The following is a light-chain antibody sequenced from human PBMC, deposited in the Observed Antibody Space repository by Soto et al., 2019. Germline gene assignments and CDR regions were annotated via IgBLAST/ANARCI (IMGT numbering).Light chain of an antibody. CDR1: QTISTW. Sequence: DIQMTQSPSTLSVSVGARVAITCRASQTISTWLAWYQQKPGKAPELLIYDASTLESGVPSRFSGSGSGTEFSLTISSLQPDDFATFYCQQYSSFSRTFGQGTKVDIK. CDR3: QQYSSFSRT. J-gene: IGKJ1*01. CDR2: DAS. V-gene: IGKV1-5*01.